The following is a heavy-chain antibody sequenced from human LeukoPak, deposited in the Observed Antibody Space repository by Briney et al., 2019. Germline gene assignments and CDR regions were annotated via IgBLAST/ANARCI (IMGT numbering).Heavy chain of an antibody. CDR1: GYTFTSYG. CDR2: ISAYNGNT. J-gene: IGHJ4*02. CDR3: ARTKTYYFDSSGYLLPSY. Sequence: ASMKVSCKASGYTFTSYGISWVRQAPGQGLEWMGWISAYNGNTNYAQMLQGRVTMTTDTSTSTVYMEPRSLRSDDTAVYYCARTKTYYFDSSGYLLPSYWGQGTLVTVSS. D-gene: IGHD3-22*01. V-gene: IGHV1-18*01.